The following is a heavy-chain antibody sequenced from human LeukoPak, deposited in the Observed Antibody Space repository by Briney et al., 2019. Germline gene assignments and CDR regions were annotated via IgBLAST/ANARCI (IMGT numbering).Heavy chain of an antibody. CDR1: GYTFTGYY. CDR2: INPNSGGT. V-gene: IGHV1-2*06. D-gene: IGHD2-2*01. J-gene: IGHJ4*02. CDR3: ARLLVPAAMREGYSSS. Sequence: ASVKVSCKASGYTFTGYYMHWVRQAPGQGLEWMGRINPNSGGTNYAQKFQGRVTMTRDTPISTAYMELSRLRSDDTAVYYCARLLVPAAMREGYSSSWGQGTLVTVSS.